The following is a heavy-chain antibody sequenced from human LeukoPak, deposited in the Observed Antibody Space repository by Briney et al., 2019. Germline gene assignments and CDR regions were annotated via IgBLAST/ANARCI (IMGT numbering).Heavy chain of an antibody. Sequence: PGGSLRLSCAASGFTFSSYAMSWVRQAPGEGLEWVSAISGSGGSTYYADSVKGRFTISRDNSKNTLYLQMNSLRAEDTAVYYCAKAHIVVVTAILYFDYWGQGTLVTVSS. D-gene: IGHD2-21*02. CDR3: AKAHIVVVTAILYFDY. J-gene: IGHJ4*02. CDR2: ISGSGGST. CDR1: GFTFSSYA. V-gene: IGHV3-23*01.